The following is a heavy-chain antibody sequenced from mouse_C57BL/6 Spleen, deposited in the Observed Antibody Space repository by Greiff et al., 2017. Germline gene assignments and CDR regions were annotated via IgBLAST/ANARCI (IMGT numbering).Heavy chain of an antibody. Sequence: QVQLQQSGAELVKPGASVTLSCKASGYTFTSYWMHWVKQRPGQGLEWIGMIHPNSGSTNYNEKFKSKATLTVDKSSSTAYMQLSSLTSEDSAVYCCERGSNYVAMDYWGQGTSVTVSS. CDR3: ERGSNYVAMDY. D-gene: IGHD2-5*01. J-gene: IGHJ4*01. CDR2: IHPNSGST. V-gene: IGHV1-64*01. CDR1: GYTFTSYW.